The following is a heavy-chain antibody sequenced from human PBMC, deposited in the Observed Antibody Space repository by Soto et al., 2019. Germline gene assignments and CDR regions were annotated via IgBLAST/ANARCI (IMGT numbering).Heavy chain of an antibody. V-gene: IGHV1-46*01. CDR3: ARLNYYDASGFDY. CDR2: INPAGGST. Sequence: QVQLVQSGPEVQMPGVSVKVSCRSFGYTFTFFYLHWVRQAPGQGLEWMGMINPAGGSTTYAQKFQGRLTVTRDTSTSTLYMELSSLRSEDTAFYYCARLNYYDASGFDYWGQGTLVTVSS. CDR1: GYTFTFFY. D-gene: IGHD3-22*01. J-gene: IGHJ4*02.